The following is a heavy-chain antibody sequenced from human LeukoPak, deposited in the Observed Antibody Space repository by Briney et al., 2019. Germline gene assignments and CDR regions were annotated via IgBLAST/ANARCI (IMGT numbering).Heavy chain of an antibody. CDR1: GFTFSSYG. D-gene: IGHD3-22*01. CDR3: ARDLPNYYDSSGYLALDAFDI. V-gene: IGHV3-30*02. CDR2: IRYDGSNK. J-gene: IGHJ3*02. Sequence: GGSLRLSCAASGFTFSSYGMHWVRQAPGKGLEWVAFIRYDGSNKYYADSVKGRFTISRDNSKNTLYLQMNSLRAEDTAVYYCARDLPNYYDSSGYLALDAFDIWGQGTMVTVSS.